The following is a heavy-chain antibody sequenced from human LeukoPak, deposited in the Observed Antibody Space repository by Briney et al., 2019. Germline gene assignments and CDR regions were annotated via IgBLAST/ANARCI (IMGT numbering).Heavy chain of an antibody. CDR3: ARILDDSSAIFDY. CDR1: GYSFTSYW. CDR2: IYLGDSDT. V-gene: IGHV5-51*01. Sequence: GESLKISCKGSGYSFTSYWIGWVRQMPGKGLEWMGIIYLGDSDTRYSPSFQGQVTISADKSISTAYLQWSSLKASDTAMYYCARILDDSSAIFDYWGQGTLGTVSS. D-gene: IGHD3-22*01. J-gene: IGHJ4*02.